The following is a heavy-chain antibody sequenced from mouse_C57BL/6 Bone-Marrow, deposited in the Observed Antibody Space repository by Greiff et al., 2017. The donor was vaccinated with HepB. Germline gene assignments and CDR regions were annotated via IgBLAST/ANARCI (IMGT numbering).Heavy chain of an antibody. V-gene: IGHV1-64*01. CDR3: ATPYYRREFDY. J-gene: IGHJ2*01. D-gene: IGHD2-14*01. CDR2: IHPNSGST. Sequence: VQLQQPGAELVKPGASVKLSCKASGYTFTSYWMHWVKQRPGQGLEWIGMIHPNSGSTNYNEKFKSKATLTVDKSSSTAYMQLSSLTSEDSAVYYCATPYYRREFDYWGQGTTLTVSS. CDR1: GYTFTSYW.